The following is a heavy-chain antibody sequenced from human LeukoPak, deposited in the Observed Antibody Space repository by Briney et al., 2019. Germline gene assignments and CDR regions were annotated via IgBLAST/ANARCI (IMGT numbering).Heavy chain of an antibody. CDR3: ARQSNWNYPRPYYFDY. CDR2: IYYSGST. D-gene: IGHD1-7*01. CDR1: GGSISSYY. J-gene: IGHJ4*02. Sequence: SETLSLTCTVSGGSISSYYWRWIRQPPGKGLEWIGYIYYSGSTNYNPSLKSRVTISVDTSKNQFSLKLSSVTAADTAVYYCARQSNWNYPRPYYFDYWGQGTLVTVSS. V-gene: IGHV4-59*08.